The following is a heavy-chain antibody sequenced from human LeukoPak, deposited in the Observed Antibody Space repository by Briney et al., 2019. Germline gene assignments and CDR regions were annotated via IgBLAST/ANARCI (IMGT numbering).Heavy chain of an antibody. V-gene: IGHV3-74*01. D-gene: IGHD2-21*02. J-gene: IGHJ4*02. CDR2: INSAGNIR. CDR1: GFSFDTYW. CDR3: ARGPTNVIVTVVPFDY. Sequence: PGGSLRLSCAGSGFSFDTYWMHWLRQAPGKGLVWVSHINSAGNIRTYADSVRGRFTISRDNAKNTLYLQMNSLRAEDTAVYYCARGPTNVIVTVVPFDYWGQGTLVTVSS.